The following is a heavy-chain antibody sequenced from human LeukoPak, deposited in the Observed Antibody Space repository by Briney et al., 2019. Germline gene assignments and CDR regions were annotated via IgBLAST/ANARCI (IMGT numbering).Heavy chain of an antibody. V-gene: IGHV1-46*01. J-gene: IGHJ4*02. CDR3: AREGGDGDYERYYFDY. CDR2: INPSGGST. D-gene: IGHD4-17*01. Sequence: ASVKVSCKASGYTFTSYYMHWVRQAPGQGLEWMGIINPSGGSTSYAQKLQGRVTMTRDTSTSTVYMELSSLRSEDTAVYYCAREGGDGDYERYYFDYWGQGTLVTVSS. CDR1: GYTFTSYY.